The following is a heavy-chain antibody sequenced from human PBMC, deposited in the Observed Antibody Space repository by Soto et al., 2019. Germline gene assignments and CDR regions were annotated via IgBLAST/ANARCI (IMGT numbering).Heavy chain of an antibody. D-gene: IGHD6-13*01. CDR3: ARVVAAVGRFDP. CDR2: ISAYNGNT. Sequence: ASVKVSCKASGGTFSSYSSSWVRQAPGQGLEWKKWISAYNGNTNYAQKLQGRVTMTTDTSTSTAYMELRSLRSDDTAVYYCARVVAAVGRFDPWGQGTLVTVSS. J-gene: IGHJ5*02. CDR1: GGTFSSYS. V-gene: IGHV1-18*01.